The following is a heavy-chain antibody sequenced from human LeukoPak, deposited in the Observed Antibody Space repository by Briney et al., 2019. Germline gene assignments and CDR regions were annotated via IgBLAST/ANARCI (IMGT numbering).Heavy chain of an antibody. J-gene: IGHJ3*02. V-gene: IGHV4-34*01. CDR2: INHSGST. CDR1: GGSFSGYY. Sequence: SETLSLTCAVYGGSFSGYYWSWIRQPPGKGLEWIGEINHSGSTTYNPSLKSRVTISVDTSKNQFSLKLSSVAVADTAVYYCARGLDAFDIWGQGTMVTVSS. CDR3: ARGLDAFDI.